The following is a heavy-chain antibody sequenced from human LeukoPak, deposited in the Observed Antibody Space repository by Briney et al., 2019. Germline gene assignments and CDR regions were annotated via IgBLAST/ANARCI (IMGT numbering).Heavy chain of an antibody. CDR1: GFTFSSYA. CDR3: AKDRITMVRRVSQIFDY. J-gene: IGHJ4*02. V-gene: IGHV3-23*01. D-gene: IGHD3-10*01. Sequence: PGGSLRLSCAASGFTFSSYAMSWVRQAPGKGLEWVSAISCSGWSTYYADSVKGRFTIPRDNSKNTLYLQMNGLRAEDTAVYYCAKDRITMVRRVSQIFDYWGQGTLVTVSS. CDR2: ISCSGWST.